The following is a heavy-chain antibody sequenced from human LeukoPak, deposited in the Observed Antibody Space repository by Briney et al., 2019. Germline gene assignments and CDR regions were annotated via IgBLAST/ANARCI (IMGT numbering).Heavy chain of an antibody. J-gene: IGHJ4*02. D-gene: IGHD1-26*01. CDR1: DGSISSSTYY. CDR3: ARDDHSGSYVDY. CDR2: IYYGVTT. V-gene: IGHV4-39*02. Sequence: SETLSLTCTVSDGSISSSTYYWAWIRQPPGKGLEWIGSIYYGVTTYYNPSLKSRVTISVDTSKNHFSLKLSSVTAADTAVYYCARDDHSGSYVDYWGQGTLVTVSS.